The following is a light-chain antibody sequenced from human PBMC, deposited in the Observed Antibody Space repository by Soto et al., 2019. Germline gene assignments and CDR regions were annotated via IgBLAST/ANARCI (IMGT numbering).Light chain of an antibody. CDR2: SAS. CDR1: QSVSSSY. J-gene: IGKJ1*01. Sequence: EIVIKQSPATLSLSPGERATLSCRAIQSVSSSYLSWYQQKPGQAPRLLIYSASTRATGIPARFIGSGSATEFTLTISSLQSEDFAVYYCQQYSNVRTWTFGQGTKVDIK. V-gene: IGKV3D-7*01. CDR3: QQYSNVRTWT.